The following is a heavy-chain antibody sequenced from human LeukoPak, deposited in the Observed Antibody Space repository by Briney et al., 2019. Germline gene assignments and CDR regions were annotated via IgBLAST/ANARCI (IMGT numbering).Heavy chain of an antibody. CDR3: ARHGSSSWPVDY. J-gene: IGHJ4*02. V-gene: IGHV5-51*01. CDR1: GYRFTSYW. Sequence: GESLKISCQGSGYRFTSYWIAWVRHMPAKGLEWMGMIYPGDSDTRYSPSFQGQVTISADKSISTAYLQWSSLKASDTAMYYCARHGSSSWPVDYWGQGTLVTVPS. CDR2: IYPGDSDT. D-gene: IGHD6-13*01.